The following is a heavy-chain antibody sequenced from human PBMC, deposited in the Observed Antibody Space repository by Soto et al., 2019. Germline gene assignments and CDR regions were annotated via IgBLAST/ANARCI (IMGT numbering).Heavy chain of an antibody. CDR1: GGSISSSSYY. CDR3: ARQDDFWSGYSRMDV. J-gene: IGHJ6*04. V-gene: IGHV4-39*01. D-gene: IGHD3-3*01. Sequence: PSETLSLTCTVSGGSISSSSYYWGWIRQPPGKGLEWIGSIYYSGSTYYNPSLKSRVTISVDTSKNQFSLKLSSVTTADTAVYYCARQDDFWSGYSRMDVWGKGTTVTVSS. CDR2: IYYSGST.